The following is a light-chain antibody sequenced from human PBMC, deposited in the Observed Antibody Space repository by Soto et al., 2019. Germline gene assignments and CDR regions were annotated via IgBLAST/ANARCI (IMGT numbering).Light chain of an antibody. CDR1: SSNIGSNT. CDR2: NNN. V-gene: IGLV1-44*01. J-gene: IGLJ2*01. CDR3: AAWYDSPNSPV. Sequence: QSVLTQPPSASGTPGQRVTISCSGSSSNIGSNTVNWYQQLPGTAPTLLIYNNNQRPSGVPVRFSGSKSGTSASLAISGLQSEDEADYYYAAWYDSPNSPVFGGGTKLTVL.